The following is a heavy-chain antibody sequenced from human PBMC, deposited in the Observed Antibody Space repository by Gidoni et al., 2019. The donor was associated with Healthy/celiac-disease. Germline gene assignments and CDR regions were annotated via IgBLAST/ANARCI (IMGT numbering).Heavy chain of an antibody. J-gene: IGHJ4*02. V-gene: IGHV4-34*01. CDR3: ARGRGSYFDWLWYY. CDR1: GGSCSGYY. CDR2: INHSGST. D-gene: IGHD3-9*01. Sequence: QVQLQQWGAGLLKPSETLSPTCAVYGGSCSGYYWRWIRQPPGKGLEWIGEINHSGSTNYNPSLKSRVTISVDTSKNQFSLKLSAVTAADTAVYYCARGRGSYFDWLWYYWGQGTLVTVSS.